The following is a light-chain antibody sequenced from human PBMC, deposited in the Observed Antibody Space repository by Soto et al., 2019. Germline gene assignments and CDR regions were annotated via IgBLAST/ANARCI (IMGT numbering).Light chain of an antibody. CDR2: EGT. Sequence: QSVLTQPASVSGSPGQSVTISCTGTSNDIVNYNLVSWYQQHPGEAPKLIIFEGTKRPSGVSNRFSGSKSANTVSLTISGLQAEDEGDYYCSSYAGRNLLFGEGTKVTVL. CDR1: SNDIVNYNL. J-gene: IGLJ2*01. CDR3: SSYAGRNLL. V-gene: IGLV2-23*01.